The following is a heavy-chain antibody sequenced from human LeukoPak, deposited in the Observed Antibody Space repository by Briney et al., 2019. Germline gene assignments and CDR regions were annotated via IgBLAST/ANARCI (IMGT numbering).Heavy chain of an antibody. D-gene: IGHD3-10*01. CDR3: ARDRGGSDFDN. Sequence: GGSLSLSCAPSGFNFTSDSMHWLCQAPGKGLVWVSRINSDGSSTSYADSVKGRFTISRDNAKNTLYLQMNSLRAEDTAVYHCARDRGGSDFDNWGQGTMVTVSS. CDR2: INSDGSST. V-gene: IGHV3-74*01. J-gene: IGHJ3*02. CDR1: GFNFTSDS.